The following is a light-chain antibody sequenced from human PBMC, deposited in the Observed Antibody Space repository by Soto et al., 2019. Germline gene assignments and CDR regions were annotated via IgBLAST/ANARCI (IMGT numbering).Light chain of an antibody. Sequence: AIQMTQSPSSLSASVVYRVTITGRASRYIRTDVSWYQQRTGQAPKVLIYVASHLQSGVPSRFSGSGYGTDFSLTISSLQPEDVATYYCLQDYNYPWTFGQGTKVDIK. CDR1: RYIRTD. CDR3: LQDYNYPWT. CDR2: VAS. V-gene: IGKV1-6*02. J-gene: IGKJ1*01.